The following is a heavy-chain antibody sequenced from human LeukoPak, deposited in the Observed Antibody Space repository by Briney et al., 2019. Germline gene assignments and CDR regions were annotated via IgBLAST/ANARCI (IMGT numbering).Heavy chain of an antibody. Sequence: SETLSLTCTVSGGSISSSSYYWGWIRQPPGKGLEWIGKIYYSGSTYYNSSLKSRVTISVDTSKNQFSLKLSSVTAADTAVHYCARDDPNKYYFDYWGQGTLVTVSS. CDR2: IYYSGST. V-gene: IGHV4-39*02. D-gene: IGHD2/OR15-2a*01. CDR1: GGSISSSSYY. J-gene: IGHJ4*02. CDR3: ARDDPNKYYFDY.